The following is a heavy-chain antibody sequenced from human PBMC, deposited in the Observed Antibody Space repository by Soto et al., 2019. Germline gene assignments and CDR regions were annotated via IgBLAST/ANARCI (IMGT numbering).Heavy chain of an antibody. V-gene: IGHV3-9*01. CDR1: GFNFNDSA. CDR2: ITWNSGHI. Sequence: GGSLRLSCVASGFNFNDSAMNWVRQVPGKGLEWVSGITWNSGHILYADSVKGRFTISRDNAKKSLYLELNSLRPEDTALYYCAKGRSSMIVVVMDYWGQGTPVTVSS. J-gene: IGHJ4*02. CDR3: AKGRSSMIVVVMDY. D-gene: IGHD3-22*01.